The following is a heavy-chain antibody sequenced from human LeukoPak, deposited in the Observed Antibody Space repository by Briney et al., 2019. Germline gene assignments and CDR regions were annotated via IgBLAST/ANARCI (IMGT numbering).Heavy chain of an antibody. V-gene: IGHV3-69-1*01. J-gene: IGHJ4*02. CDR2: ISSSDST. D-gene: IGHD5-18*01. CDR1: GFNFIVYS. CDR3: AREGYTYGNGVDY. Sequence: GGSLRLSCAASGFNFIVYSMSWVRRPPGKVLEWVSSISSSDSTYYADSLKGRFTVSRDNAGNSLYLHMDTLRPEDTAVYYCAREGYTYGNGVDYWGQGNMVNVSS.